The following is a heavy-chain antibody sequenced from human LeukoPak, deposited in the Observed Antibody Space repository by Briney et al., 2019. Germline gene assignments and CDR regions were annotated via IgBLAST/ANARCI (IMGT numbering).Heavy chain of an antibody. Sequence: ASVKVSCKASGYTFTSYDINWVRQATGQGLEWMGWMNPNSGNTGYAQKFQGRVTMTRNTSISTAYMELSSLRSEDTAVYYCARVTTGTTFIDYWGQGTPVTVSS. CDR1: GYTFTSYD. CDR3: ARVTTGTTFIDY. D-gene: IGHD1-1*01. CDR2: MNPNSGNT. V-gene: IGHV1-8*01. J-gene: IGHJ4*02.